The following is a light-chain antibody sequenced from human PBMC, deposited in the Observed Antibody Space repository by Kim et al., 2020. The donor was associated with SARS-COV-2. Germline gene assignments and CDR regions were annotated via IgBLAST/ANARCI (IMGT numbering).Light chain of an antibody. CDR3: QAWDSSNWV. J-gene: IGLJ3*02. CDR1: KLEDKN. V-gene: IGLV3-1*01. Sequence: VSQGKTAGITFSGDKLEDKNDCLYQEKPGQTPVLVIYRDSKRPSGIPERFSGSNSGDAATLTIGGTQAMDEADYYCQAWDSSNWVFGGGTPLTVL. CDR2: RDS.